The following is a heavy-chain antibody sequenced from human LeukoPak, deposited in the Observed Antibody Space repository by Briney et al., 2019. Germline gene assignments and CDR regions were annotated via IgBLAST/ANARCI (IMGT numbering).Heavy chain of an antibody. Sequence: KASETLSLTCTVSGGSISSSSFYWGWIRQPPGKGLEWIGSFYYGGNTYYNPSLKSRVTISFDTSKNQFSLNLSSVTAADTAVYYCARDPPGTYDIDVFDIWGQGTMVTVSS. CDR2: FYYGGNT. CDR1: GGSISSSSFY. J-gene: IGHJ3*02. D-gene: IGHD1-14*01. V-gene: IGHV4-39*07. CDR3: ARDPPGTYDIDVFDI.